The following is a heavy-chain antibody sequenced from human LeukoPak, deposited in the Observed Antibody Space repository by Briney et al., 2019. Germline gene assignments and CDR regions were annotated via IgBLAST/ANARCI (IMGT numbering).Heavy chain of an antibody. CDR3: AREDGSGWAFDY. D-gene: IGHD6-19*01. J-gene: IGHJ4*02. CDR2: IKQDGSVK. Sequence: GGSLRLSCAASGFTFSSYWMSWVRQAPGKGLDGVANIKQDGSVKYYVDSVKRRFPISRDNAKNSLYLQMNSLRAEDTAVYYCAREDGSGWAFDYWGQGTLVTVSS. V-gene: IGHV3-7*01. CDR1: GFTFSSYW.